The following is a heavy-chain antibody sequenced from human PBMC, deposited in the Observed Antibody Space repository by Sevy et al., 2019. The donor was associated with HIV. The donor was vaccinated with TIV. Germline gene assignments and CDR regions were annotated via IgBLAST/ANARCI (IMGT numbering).Heavy chain of an antibody. Sequence: GGSLRLSCAASEFTFSSYSMNWVRQAPGKGLEWISYIIPSDTTIYYADSVKGRFTISRDNAKNSLYLQMNSLRAEDTAVYYCVRDFMYAFDIWGQRTMVTVS. CDR3: VRDFMYAFDI. J-gene: IGHJ3*02. D-gene: IGHD3-10*02. CDR1: EFTFSSYS. V-gene: IGHV3-48*01. CDR2: IIPSDTTI.